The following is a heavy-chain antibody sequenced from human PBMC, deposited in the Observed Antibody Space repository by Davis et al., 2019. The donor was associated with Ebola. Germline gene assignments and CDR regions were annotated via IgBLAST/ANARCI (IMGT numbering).Heavy chain of an antibody. CDR2: ISAYNGNT. Sequence: AASVKVSCKASGYTFSNYGFAWVRQAPGQGLEWMGWISAYNGNTKYAEKLQGRVTMTRDTSTSTVYMELSSLRSEDTAVYYCARETYYYDSSGYYKDAFDIWGQGTMVTVSS. J-gene: IGHJ3*02. CDR3: ARETYYYDSSGYYKDAFDI. CDR1: GYTFSNYG. D-gene: IGHD3-22*01. V-gene: IGHV1-18*04.